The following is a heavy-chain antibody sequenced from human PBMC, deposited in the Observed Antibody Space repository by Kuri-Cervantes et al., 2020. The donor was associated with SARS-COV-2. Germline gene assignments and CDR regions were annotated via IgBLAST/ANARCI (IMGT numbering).Heavy chain of an antibody. Sequence: GGSLRLSCAACGFTFSSYDMHWVRQATGKGLEWVSAIGTAGDTYYPGSVKGQFTISRENAKNSLYLQMNSLRAGDTAVYYCARVKQWLERTAFDIWGQGTMVTVSS. CDR3: ARVKQWLERTAFDI. CDR1: GFTFSSYD. D-gene: IGHD6-19*01. V-gene: IGHV3-13*03. J-gene: IGHJ3*02. CDR2: IGTAGDT.